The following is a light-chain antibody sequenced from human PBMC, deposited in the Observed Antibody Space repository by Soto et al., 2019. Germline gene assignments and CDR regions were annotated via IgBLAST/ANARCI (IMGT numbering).Light chain of an antibody. V-gene: IGLV1-40*01. CDR2: DNN. CDR3: QSYDNSLSGHVV. Sequence: QSVLTQPPSESGDPGQRVTISCTGSSSNIGALYDVNWYQQLPGTAPKLLIYDNNNRPSGVPDRFSGSKSGTSASLAITGLQAEDEADYYCQSYDNSLSGHVVFGGGTKLTVL. J-gene: IGLJ2*01. CDR1: SSNIGALYD.